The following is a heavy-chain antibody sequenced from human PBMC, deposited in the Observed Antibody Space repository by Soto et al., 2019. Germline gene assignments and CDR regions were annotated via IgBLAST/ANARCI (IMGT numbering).Heavy chain of an antibody. Sequence: PGESLMVSCQTTGYTFTNYWIRCVRQLPGGGLEWLGLILPRDFDVRYSPSFEGQVTISADRSTATAVLQWRSLEASDSALYFCARLVSLLQPIDSWGQGSPVTVS. V-gene: IGHV5-51*01. CDR2: ILPRDFDV. J-gene: IGHJ5*01. CDR1: GYTFTNYW. CDR3: ARLVSLLQPIDS. D-gene: IGHD4-4*01.